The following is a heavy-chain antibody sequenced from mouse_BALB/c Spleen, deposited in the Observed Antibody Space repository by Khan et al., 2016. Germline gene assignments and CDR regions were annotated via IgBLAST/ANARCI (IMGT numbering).Heavy chain of an antibody. CDR1: GYTFTSYW. Sequence: QVQLQQSGVELAKPGASVKMSCKAPGYTFTSYWMHWVKQRPGQGLEWIGYINPSTGYTEYNQKFKDKATLTADKSSSTAYMQLSSLTSEDSAVYYCARSGDYGSHDYWGQGTTLTVSS. V-gene: IGHV1-7*01. J-gene: IGHJ2*01. CDR3: ARSGDYGSHDY. CDR2: INPSTGYT. D-gene: IGHD1-1*01.